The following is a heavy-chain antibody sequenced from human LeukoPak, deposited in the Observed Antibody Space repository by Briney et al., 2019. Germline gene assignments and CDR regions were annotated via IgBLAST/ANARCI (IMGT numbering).Heavy chain of an antibody. D-gene: IGHD2-15*01. CDR2: ISNNGGYT. Sequence: GGSLRLSCAASGFTFSSSAMSWVRQAPGKGLEWVSAISNNGGYTYYADSVQGRFTISRDNTKSTLCLQMNSLRAEDTAVYYCAKQLGYCSDGSCYFPYWGQGTLVTVSS. J-gene: IGHJ4*02. CDR1: GFTFSSSA. V-gene: IGHV3-23*01. CDR3: AKQLGYCSDGSCYFPY.